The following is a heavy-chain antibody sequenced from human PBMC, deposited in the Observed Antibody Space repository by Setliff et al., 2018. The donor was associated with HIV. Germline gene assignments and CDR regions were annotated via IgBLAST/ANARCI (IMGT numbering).Heavy chain of an antibody. Sequence: SETLSLTCAVYGGSFSGYYWSWIRQPPGKGLEWIGEINHSGSTTYNPSLKSGVIISVDTSKNQFSLKLSSVTAEDTAVYYCAKGSVRMHYYDSSGYFQHWGQGTPVTVSS. CDR3: AKGSVRMHYYDSSGYFQH. CDR2: INHSGST. CDR1: GGSFSGYY. D-gene: IGHD3-22*01. J-gene: IGHJ1*01. V-gene: IGHV4-34*01.